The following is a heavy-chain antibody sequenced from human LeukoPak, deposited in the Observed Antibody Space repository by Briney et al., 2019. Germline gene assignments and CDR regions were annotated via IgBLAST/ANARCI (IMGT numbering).Heavy chain of an antibody. CDR2: ISYDGSNK. CDR3: ARERLYYHHPTDY. D-gene: IGHD3-22*01. J-gene: IGHJ4*02. Sequence: GRSLRLSCAASGFTFSSYAMHWVRQAPGKGLEWVAVISYDGSNKYYADSVKGRFTISRDNSKNTLYLQMNSLRAEDTAVYYCARERLYYHHPTDYWGQGTLVTVSS. CDR1: GFTFSSYA. V-gene: IGHV3-30-3*01.